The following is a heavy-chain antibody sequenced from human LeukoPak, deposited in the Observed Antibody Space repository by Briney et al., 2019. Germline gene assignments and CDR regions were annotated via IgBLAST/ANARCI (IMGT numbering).Heavy chain of an antibody. D-gene: IGHD5-24*01. V-gene: IGHV3-7*01. CDR2: IKQDGSEK. CDR3: ARDRDGIGLDY. J-gene: IGHJ4*02. Sequence: PGGSLRLPCEASGFIFSSHWMSWVRQAPGKGLEWVANIKQDGSEKYYVDSVKGRFTISRDNAKNSLYLQMNSLRAEDTAVYYCARDRDGIGLDYWGQGTLVTVPS. CDR1: GFIFSSHW.